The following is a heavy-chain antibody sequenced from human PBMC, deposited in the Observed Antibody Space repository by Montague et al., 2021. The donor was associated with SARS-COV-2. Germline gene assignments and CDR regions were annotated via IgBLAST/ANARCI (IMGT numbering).Heavy chain of an antibody. CDR3: ARGKSYYDILTGYYRVSWFDP. CDR1: GGSISSGGYS. Sequence: TLSLTCAVSGGSISSGGYSWSWIRQPPGKGLEWIGYMYHSGSTYYKLSLKSRVTISVDRSKNQVSLKLTSVTAADTAVYYCARGKSYYDILTGYYRVSWFDPWGQGTTVTVSS. J-gene: IGHJ5*01. V-gene: IGHV4-30-2*01. CDR2: MYHSGST. D-gene: IGHD3-9*01.